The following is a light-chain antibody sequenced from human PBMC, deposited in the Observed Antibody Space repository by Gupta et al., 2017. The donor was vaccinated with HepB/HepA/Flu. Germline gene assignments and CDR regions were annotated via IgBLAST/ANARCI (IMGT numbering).Light chain of an antibody. J-gene: IGLJ3*02. CDR3: QTWGTGIRV. CDR2: VNSDGSH. CDR1: SGHSSYA. V-gene: IGLV4-69*01. Sequence: QLVLTQSLSASASLGASVKVTCTLSSGHSSYAIAWHQQQPEKGPRYLMKVNSDGSHSKGDGIPDRFSGSSSGAERYLTSSSLQSEDEADYYCQTWGTGIRVFGGGTKLTVL.